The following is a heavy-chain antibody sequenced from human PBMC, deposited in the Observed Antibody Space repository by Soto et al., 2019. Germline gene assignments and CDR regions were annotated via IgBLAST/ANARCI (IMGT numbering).Heavy chain of an antibody. D-gene: IGHD3-10*01. V-gene: IGHV1-3*01. J-gene: IGHJ4*02. Sequence: EASVKVSCKASGYTFTSYVMHWVRQAPGQRLEWMGRINAGNGNTKHSQSFQGRVTITRDTSASTAYMELSSLRSEDTAVYYCARVGLSGSRAFAYWGQGTLVTVSS. CDR3: ARVGLSGSRAFAY. CDR2: INAGNGNT. CDR1: GYTFTSYV.